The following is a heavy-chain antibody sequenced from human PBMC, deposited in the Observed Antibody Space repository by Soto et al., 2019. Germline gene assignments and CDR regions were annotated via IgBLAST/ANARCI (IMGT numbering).Heavy chain of an antibody. CDR2: IRSFDYRT. CDR3: AKDVESGWYEEFDY. Sequence: GGSLRLSCTASGFAFSQYGMSWVRQAPGKGLEWVSSIRSFDYRTNYADSVKGRFTISRDNSKSTLSLQMNSLRAEDTAVYYCAKDVESGWYEEFDYWGPGTLVTVSS. V-gene: IGHV3-23*01. D-gene: IGHD6-13*01. J-gene: IGHJ4*02. CDR1: GFAFSQYG.